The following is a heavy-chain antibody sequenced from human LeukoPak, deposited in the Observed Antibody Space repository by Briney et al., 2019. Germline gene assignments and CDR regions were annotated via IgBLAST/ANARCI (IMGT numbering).Heavy chain of an antibody. CDR2: IKTKVDDETV. J-gene: IGHJ4*02. D-gene: IGHD4-23*01. Sequence: RPGGSLRLSCAASGFSFSDAWMSWVRQTPGKGREWLGRIKTKVDDETVHYAKAVKGRFIISRDDSKNTLFLQMNSLKIEDTAIYYCTTEPPRAKYDSGNHRDYWGQGVLVTVSS. CDR1: GFSFSDAW. V-gene: IGHV3-15*01. CDR3: TTEPPRAKYDSGNHRDY.